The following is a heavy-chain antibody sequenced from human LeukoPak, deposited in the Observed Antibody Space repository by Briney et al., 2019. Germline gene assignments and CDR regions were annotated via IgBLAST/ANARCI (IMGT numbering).Heavy chain of an antibody. CDR1: GYTFTMYY. J-gene: IGHJ6*03. CDR3: ARGRRGGLGVMWEGLFASYYTYYYMDV. CDR2: INPSDGAT. D-gene: IGHD3-3*01. V-gene: IGHV1-46*01. Sequence: ASVKVSCKASGYTFTMYYIHWVRQAPGQGLEWMGMINPSDGATTYAQRFQGRVTMTRDMSTTTVYMDLRSLRSEDTAVYFCARGRRGGLGVMWEGLFASYYTYYYMDVWGRGTTVTVSS.